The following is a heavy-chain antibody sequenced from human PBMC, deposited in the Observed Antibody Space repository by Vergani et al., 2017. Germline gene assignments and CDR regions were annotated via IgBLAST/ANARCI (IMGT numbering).Heavy chain of an antibody. Sequence: VQLVESGGGLVQPGGSLRLSCAASGFTVSSNYMSWVRQAPGKGLEWVAVITYDGSNKYYADSVKDRFTISRDNSKNTLYLQMNSLRAEDTAVYYCAKEVAANDYSDYAGFSYYYDMDVWGQGTTVTVSS. J-gene: IGHJ6*02. CDR1: GFTVSSNY. V-gene: IGHV3-30*18. CDR3: AKEVAANDYSDYAGFSYYYDMDV. CDR2: ITYDGSNK. D-gene: IGHD4-11*01.